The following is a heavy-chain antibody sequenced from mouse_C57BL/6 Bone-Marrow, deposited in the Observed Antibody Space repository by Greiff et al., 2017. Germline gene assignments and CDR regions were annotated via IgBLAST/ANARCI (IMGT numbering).Heavy chain of an antibody. CDR1: GYTFTSYT. J-gene: IGHJ2*01. Sequence: QVQLQQSGAELARPGASVKMSCKASGYTFTSYTMHWVKQRPGQGLEWIGDINPSSGYTKYNQKFKDKATLTADKSSSTAYMQLSRLTSEDSAVYYGATNWGFDYGGQGTTLTVSS. CDR2: INPSSGYT. CDR3: ATNWGFDY. V-gene: IGHV1-4*01. D-gene: IGHD4-1*01.